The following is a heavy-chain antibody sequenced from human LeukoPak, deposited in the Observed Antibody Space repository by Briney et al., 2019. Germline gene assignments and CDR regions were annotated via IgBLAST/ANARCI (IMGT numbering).Heavy chain of an antibody. CDR2: ISGSGGST. J-gene: IGHJ4*02. Sequence: PGGSLRLPCAASGFTFSSYAMSWVRQAPGKGLEWVSAISGSGGSTYYADSVKGRFTISRDNSKNTLYLQMNSLRAEDTAVYYCAISQLLWFGEDFDYWGQGTLVTVSS. CDR1: GFTFSSYA. CDR3: AISQLLWFGEDFDY. D-gene: IGHD3-10*01. V-gene: IGHV3-23*01.